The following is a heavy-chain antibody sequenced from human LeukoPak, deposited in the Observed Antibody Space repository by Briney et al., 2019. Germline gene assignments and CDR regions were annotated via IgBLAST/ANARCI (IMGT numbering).Heavy chain of an antibody. D-gene: IGHD3-10*01. Sequence: QSGGSLRLSCAASGFTFSSYSMNWVRQAPGKGLEWVSYISSSSSSTIYYADSVKGRFTISRDNAKNSLYLQMNSLRAEDTAVYYCAGDLVGLWFGEFYYYGMDVWGQGTTVTVSS. CDR2: ISSSSSSTI. CDR3: AGDLVGLWFGEFYYYGMDV. V-gene: IGHV3-48*01. CDR1: GFTFSSYS. J-gene: IGHJ6*02.